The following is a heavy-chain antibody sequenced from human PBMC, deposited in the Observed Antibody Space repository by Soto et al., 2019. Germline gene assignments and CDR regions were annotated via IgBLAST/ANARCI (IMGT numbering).Heavy chain of an antibody. CDR3: ASRRISGWLLPFDY. CDR1: GFTFSSYA. CDR2: ISGSGART. J-gene: IGHJ4*02. Sequence: EVQLLESGGGLVQPGGSLRLSCAASGFTFSSYAMSWVRQAPGKGLEWVSGISGSGARTYYADSVKGRFTISRDNSKNTLYLQMDSLRVGDTALFYCASRRISGWLLPFDYWGQGTLVTVSS. V-gene: IGHV3-23*01. D-gene: IGHD6-19*01.